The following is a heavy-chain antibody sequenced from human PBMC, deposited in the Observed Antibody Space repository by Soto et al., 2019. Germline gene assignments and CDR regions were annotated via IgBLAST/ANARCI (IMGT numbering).Heavy chain of an antibody. V-gene: IGHV5-10-1*01. D-gene: IGHD2-15*01. Sequence: GEYLKVSCKGSGDSFTSYWISWVRQMPGKGLEWMGRIDPSDSYTNYSPSFQGHVTISADKSISTAYLQWSSLKASDTAMYYCARHGERYPRGKPDDIWGPGTMLSV. CDR3: ARHGERYPRGKPDDI. J-gene: IGHJ3*02. CDR2: IDPSDSYT. CDR1: GDSFTSYW.